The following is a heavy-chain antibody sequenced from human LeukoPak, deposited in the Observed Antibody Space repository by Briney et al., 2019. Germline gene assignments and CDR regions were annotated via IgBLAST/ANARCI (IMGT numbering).Heavy chain of an antibody. CDR1: GFTFSNYG. D-gene: IGHD2-2*01. V-gene: IGHV3-21*01. CDR2: ISSSSTYI. Sequence: GGSLRLSCAASGFTFSNYGMNWVRQAPGKGLEWVSSISSSSTYICYADSVKGRFTVSGDNAKNSLYLQMSSLRVEDTAVYHCARNLPAADYRGQGTLVTVSS. J-gene: IGHJ4*02. CDR3: ARNLPAADY.